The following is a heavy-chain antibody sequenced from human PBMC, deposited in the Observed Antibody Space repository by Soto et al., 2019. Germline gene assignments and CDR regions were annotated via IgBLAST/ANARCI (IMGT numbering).Heavy chain of an antibody. Sequence: EVQLVESGGGLVKPGGSLRLSCAASGFTFSRYRMNWVRQAPGKGLEWVSSISSSSSYIYYADSVKGRFTISRDNAKNSLYLQMNSLRAEDTAVYYCARESTVTTGFYWGQGTLVTVSS. D-gene: IGHD4-17*01. V-gene: IGHV3-21*01. J-gene: IGHJ4*02. CDR1: GFTFSRYR. CDR3: ARESTVTTGFY. CDR2: ISSSSSYI.